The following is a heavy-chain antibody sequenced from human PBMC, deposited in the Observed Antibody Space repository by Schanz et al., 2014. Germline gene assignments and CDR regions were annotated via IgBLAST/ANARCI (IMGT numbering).Heavy chain of an antibody. V-gene: IGHV3-66*01. CDR1: GFVFRTFA. CDR2: IYSGGST. D-gene: IGHD6-13*01. Sequence: EVQLVESGGTVVQPGGSLRVSCAASGFVFRTFAMYWVRQAPGKGLEWVSIIYSGGSTFYADSVKGRFTISRDNSKNTLYLQMNSLRAEDTAVYYCARGGGAAASTWGQGTLVTVSS. J-gene: IGHJ5*02. CDR3: ARGGGAAAST.